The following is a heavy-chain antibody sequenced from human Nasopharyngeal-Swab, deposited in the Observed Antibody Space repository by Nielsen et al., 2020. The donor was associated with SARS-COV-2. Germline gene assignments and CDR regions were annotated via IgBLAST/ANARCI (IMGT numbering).Heavy chain of an antibody. Sequence: SETLSLTCTVSGGSTTSSRNRWGWIRQPPGKGLQWIGQILVNRYTEYHPSVRGRITVYAATSENYFSLRLSSVTAADTAVYYCARLDPFGSEDKWGQGTLVTVSS. CDR1: GGSTTSSRNR. D-gene: IGHD3-3*01. V-gene: IGHV4-39*02. CDR3: ARLDPFGSEDK. J-gene: IGHJ4*02. CDR2: ILVNRYT.